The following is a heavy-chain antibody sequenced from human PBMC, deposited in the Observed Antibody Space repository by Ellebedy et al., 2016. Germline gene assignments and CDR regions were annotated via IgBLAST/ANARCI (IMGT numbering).Heavy chain of an antibody. V-gene: IGHV3-20*03. J-gene: IGHJ4*02. CDR3: AKDSTSSWYHFDY. CDR2: INWNGGST. D-gene: IGHD6-13*01. CDR1: GFTFDDYG. Sequence: GGSLRLXXAASGFTFDDYGMSWVRQVPGKGLEWVSGINWNGGSTGYADSVKGRFTISRDNAKNSLYLQMNSLRAEDTAIYYCAKDSTSSWYHFDYWGQGTLVTVSS.